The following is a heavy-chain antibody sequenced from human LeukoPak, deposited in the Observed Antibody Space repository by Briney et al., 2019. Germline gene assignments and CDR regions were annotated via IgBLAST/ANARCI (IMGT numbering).Heavy chain of an antibody. Sequence: PSETLSLTCAVYGGSFSGYYWSWIRQPPGKGLEWIGEINHSGSTNYNPSLKSRVTISVDTSKNQFSLKLTSVTAADTAVYYCELARYPYGTYFDYWGQGTLVTVSS. CDR2: INHSGST. CDR1: GGSFSGYY. V-gene: IGHV4-34*01. D-gene: IGHD5-18*01. CDR3: ELARYPYGTYFDY. J-gene: IGHJ4*02.